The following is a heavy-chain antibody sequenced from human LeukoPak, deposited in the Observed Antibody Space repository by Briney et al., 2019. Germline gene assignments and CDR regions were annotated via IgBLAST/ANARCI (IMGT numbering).Heavy chain of an antibody. CDR2: IRSNRYGGTT. CDR3: TRDSGYSFDY. D-gene: IGHD1-1*01. V-gene: IGHV3-49*04. CDR1: GFTVGDYA. Sequence: GGSLRLSCAVSGFTVGDYAMSWVRQAPGKGLEWVGFIRSNRYGGTTEYAASVKGRFTVSRDDSKSIAYLQTNSLKTEDTAVYYCTRDSGYSFDYWGQGTLVTVSS. J-gene: IGHJ4*02.